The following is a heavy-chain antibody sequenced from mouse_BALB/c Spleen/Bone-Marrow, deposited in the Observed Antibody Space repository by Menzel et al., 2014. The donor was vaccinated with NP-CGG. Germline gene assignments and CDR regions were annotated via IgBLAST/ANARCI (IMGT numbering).Heavy chain of an antibody. CDR2: IDPYSGGT. V-gene: IGHV1S135*01. Sequence: EVQLVESGPELVKPGASVKVSCKASGYVFTSYNMFWVKQSHGKSLEWIGYIDPYSGGTNYNQKFKGKATLTVDKSSNTAYMHLNSLTSEDSAVYYCAREPSRAMDYWGQGTSVTVSS. J-gene: IGHJ4*01. CDR3: AREPSRAMDY. CDR1: GYVFTSYN.